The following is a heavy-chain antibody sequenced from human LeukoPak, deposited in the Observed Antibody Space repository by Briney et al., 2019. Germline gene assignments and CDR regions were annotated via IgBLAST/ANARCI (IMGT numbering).Heavy chain of an antibody. D-gene: IGHD3-22*01. Sequence: PSETLSLTCAIYGGSFSGYSWTWIRQPPGKGLEWIGEFSHSGFPVYNPSLGGRVTISVDTSKNQFSLKLSSVTAADTAVYYCARHKARDSRDEKKYYFDYWGQGTLVTVSS. CDR3: ARHKARDSRDEKKYYFDY. CDR1: GGSFSGYS. CDR2: FSHSGFP. V-gene: IGHV4-34*01. J-gene: IGHJ4*02.